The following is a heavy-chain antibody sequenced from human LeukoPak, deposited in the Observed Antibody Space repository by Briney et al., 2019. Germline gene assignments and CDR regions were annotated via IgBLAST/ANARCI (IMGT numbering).Heavy chain of an antibody. CDR3: AKHYMGSSYNHGLDC. Sequence: PSETLSLTCAVYGGSFSGYYWSWIRQPPGEGLEWIGEINHSGSTNYNPSLKSRVTISVDTSKNQFSLKLSSVTAADTALYYCAKHYMGSSYNHGLDCWGQGTLVTVSS. D-gene: IGHD3-10*01. CDR2: INHSGST. J-gene: IGHJ4*02. CDR1: GGSFSGYY. V-gene: IGHV4-34*01.